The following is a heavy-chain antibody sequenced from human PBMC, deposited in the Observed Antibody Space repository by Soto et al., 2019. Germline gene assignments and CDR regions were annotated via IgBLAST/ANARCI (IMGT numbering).Heavy chain of an antibody. CDR3: ARHSFFDSSGYSLYFDN. D-gene: IGHD3-22*01. V-gene: IGHV4-39*01. Sequence: KLPETLSLTCYVSGGSITGSSYYWAWISQSPGKGLEWIASISSGGSTSYNPSLKSRVTMSVDKSNDHFSLDLTSVTAADTAVYYCARHSFFDSSGYSLYFDNWDQGILVTVSS. CDR2: ISSGGST. J-gene: IGHJ4*02. CDR1: GGSITGSSYY.